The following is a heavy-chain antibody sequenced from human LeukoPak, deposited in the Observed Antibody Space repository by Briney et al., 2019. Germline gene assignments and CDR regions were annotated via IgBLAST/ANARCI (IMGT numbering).Heavy chain of an antibody. CDR2: IYSGDSDT. D-gene: IGHD2-2*01. Sequence: GESLKISCKGSGYSFTSYWIGWVRQMPGKGLERMGIIYSGDSDTRYSPSFQGQVTISADKSISTAYLQWSSLKASDTAMYYCARLPDIVVVPAAAWGIDYWGQGTLVTVSS. V-gene: IGHV5-51*01. J-gene: IGHJ4*02. CDR1: GYSFTSYW. CDR3: ARLPDIVVVPAAAWGIDY.